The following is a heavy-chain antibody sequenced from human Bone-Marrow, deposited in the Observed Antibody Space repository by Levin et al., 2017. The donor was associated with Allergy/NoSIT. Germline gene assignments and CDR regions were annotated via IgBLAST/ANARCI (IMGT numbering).Heavy chain of an antibody. J-gene: IGHJ4*02. CDR3: AREGNSDKWYFFDF. V-gene: IGHV1-18*01. CDR1: GYSFIGYG. CDR2: ISVASGDT. Sequence: GESLKISCKASGYSFIGYGISWVRQAPGQGLEWMGWISVASGDTHYAPKVHGRVTMTTETSTSTAYMELTRLTSDDTAVYYCAREGNSDKWYFFDFWGQGTLVTVSS. D-gene: IGHD2-8*01.